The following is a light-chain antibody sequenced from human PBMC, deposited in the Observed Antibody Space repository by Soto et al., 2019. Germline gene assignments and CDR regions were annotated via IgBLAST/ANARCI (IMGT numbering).Light chain of an antibody. CDR3: QQYKNFWT. V-gene: IGKV3-15*01. J-gene: IGKJ1*01. CDR2: GAS. CDR1: QSVNSN. Sequence: EIAMTQSPATLSVSPGDRATLSCRASQSVNSNLAWYQQKPGQAPRLVIYGASARATGIPARFSGSGSGKEFTLTISSRQSEDFAVYYCQQYKNFWTFAQGTKVEIK.